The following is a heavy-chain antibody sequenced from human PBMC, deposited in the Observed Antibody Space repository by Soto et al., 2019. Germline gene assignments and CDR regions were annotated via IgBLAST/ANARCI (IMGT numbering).Heavy chain of an antibody. D-gene: IGHD2-21*02. CDR2: IIPILGIA. CDR3: ARGPQYCGGDCYVDY. Sequence: VQLVQSGAEVKKPGSSVKVSCKASGGTLRRYTISWVRQAPGQGLEWMGRIIPILGIANYAQKFQARVTFTADKSTSTAYMELSSLSSEDTAVYYCARGPQYCGGDCYVDYWGQGTLVTVSS. CDR1: GGTLRRYT. V-gene: IGHV1-69*02. J-gene: IGHJ4*02.